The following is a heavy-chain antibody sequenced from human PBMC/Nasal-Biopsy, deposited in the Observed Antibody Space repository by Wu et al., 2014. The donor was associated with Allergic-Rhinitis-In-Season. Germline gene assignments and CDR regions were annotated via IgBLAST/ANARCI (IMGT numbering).Heavy chain of an antibody. J-gene: IGHJ6*03. CDR2: INYSGRT. CDR1: GGSISSYF. CDR3: ARHVTNVEEGKLYYMDV. V-gene: IGHV4-59*08. Sequence: TLSLTCTVSGGSISSYFWSWMRQSPGKGLEWIAYINYSGRTKYNPSLKSGVTISVDTSKNQFSLKLTSVTAADTAVYYCARHVTNVEEGKLYYMDVWGKGTTVTVS. D-gene: IGHD3-3*01.